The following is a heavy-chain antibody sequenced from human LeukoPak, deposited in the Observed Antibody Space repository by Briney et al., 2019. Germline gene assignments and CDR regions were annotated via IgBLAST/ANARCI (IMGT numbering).Heavy chain of an antibody. Sequence: SETLSLTCAVYGGSFSGYYWSWIRQPPGKGLEWIGEINHSGSTNYNPSLKSRVTISVDTSKNQFSLKLSSVTAADTAVYYCARGPRKQWLVGPYVYWGQGTLVTVSS. CDR2: INHSGST. CDR1: GGSFSGYY. V-gene: IGHV4-34*01. J-gene: IGHJ4*02. D-gene: IGHD6-19*01. CDR3: ARGPRKQWLVGPYVY.